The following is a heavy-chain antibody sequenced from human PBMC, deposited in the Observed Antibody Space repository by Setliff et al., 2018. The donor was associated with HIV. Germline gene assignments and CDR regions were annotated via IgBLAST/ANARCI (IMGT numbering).Heavy chain of an antibody. D-gene: IGHD6-6*01. J-gene: IGHJ4*02. CDR2: ISYDGGSK. V-gene: IGHV3-30*12. CDR1: GLTFTNYA. CDR3: ARAWAMQQLVPAY. Sequence: GGSLRLSCAVSGLTFTNYAMHWVRQAPGKGLESVSFISYDGGSKYYADSAKGRFTISRDNSKNTLYLQMNSLRVEDTAIYYCARAWAMQQLVPAYWGQGTLVTVSS.